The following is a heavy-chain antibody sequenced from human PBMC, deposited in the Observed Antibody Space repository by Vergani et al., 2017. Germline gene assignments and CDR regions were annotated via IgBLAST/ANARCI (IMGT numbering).Heavy chain of an antibody. Sequence: EVQLVESGGGLVKPGGSLRLSCAASGFTFSSYSMNWVRQAPGKGLEWVSSISSSISYIYYADSVKGRFTISRDNAKNSLYLQMNSLRAEDTAVYYCARDRRLGELSHYYYYGMDVWGQ. CDR2: ISSSISYI. J-gene: IGHJ6*02. V-gene: IGHV3-21*01. D-gene: IGHD3-16*02. CDR1: GFTFSSYS. CDR3: ARDRRLGELSHYYYYGMDV.